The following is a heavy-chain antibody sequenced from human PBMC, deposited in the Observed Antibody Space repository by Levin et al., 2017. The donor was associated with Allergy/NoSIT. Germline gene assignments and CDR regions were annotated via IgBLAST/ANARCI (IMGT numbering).Heavy chain of an antibody. J-gene: IGHJ4*02. V-gene: IGHV3-23*01. CDR3: AKSTVRGVIITAFDY. CDR1: GFTFSSYA. CDR2: ISGSGGST. Sequence: GGSLRLSCAASGFTFSSYAMSWVRQAPGKGLEWVSAISGSGGSTYYADSVKGRFTISRDNSKNTLYLQMNSLRAEDTAVYYCAKSTVRGVIITAFDYWGQGTLVTVSS. D-gene: IGHD3-10*01.